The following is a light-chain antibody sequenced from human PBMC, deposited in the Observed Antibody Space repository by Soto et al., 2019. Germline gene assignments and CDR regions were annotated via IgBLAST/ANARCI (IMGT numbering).Light chain of an antibody. V-gene: IGKV3-11*01. CDR2: DAA. CDR1: PYIGGD. J-gene: IGKJ4*01. Sequence: ESVLTQSPATLSLSPGERATLSCRASPYIGGDLAWYQLRHGQGPRLLIFDAASRATGIPVRVSGSGSGTDFTLTISRREPEDFAVYYSQRRASCPLTFGGGTKVEIK. CDR3: QRRASCPLT.